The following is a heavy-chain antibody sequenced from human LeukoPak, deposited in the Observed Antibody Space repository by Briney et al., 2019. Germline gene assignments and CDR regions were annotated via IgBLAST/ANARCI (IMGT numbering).Heavy chain of an antibody. CDR2: IIPIFGTA. CDR3: ARAIFGVVNWFDP. D-gene: IGHD3-3*01. Sequence: SVKVSCKASGGTFSSYAISWVRQAPGQGLEWMGGIIPIFGTANYAQKFQGRVTITTDESTSTAYMELSSLRSEDTAVYYCARAIFGVVNWFDPWGQGTLVTVSS. CDR1: GGTFSSYA. V-gene: IGHV1-69*05. J-gene: IGHJ5*02.